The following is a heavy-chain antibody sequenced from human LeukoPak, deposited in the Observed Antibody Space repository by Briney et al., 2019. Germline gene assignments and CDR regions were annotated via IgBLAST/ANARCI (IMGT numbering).Heavy chain of an antibody. CDR2: INPSGGNT. D-gene: IGHD3-22*01. CDR3: ARASYYYDSSGYPGYYFDY. V-gene: IGHV1-46*01. Sequence: GASVKVSCKASGYTFTNYYIHWVRQAPGQGLEWLGIINPSGGNTNYAQKFQGRVTMTRDTSISTAYMELSRLRSDDTAVYYCARASYYYDSSGYPGYYFDYWGQGTLVTVSS. CDR1: GYTFTNYY. J-gene: IGHJ4*02.